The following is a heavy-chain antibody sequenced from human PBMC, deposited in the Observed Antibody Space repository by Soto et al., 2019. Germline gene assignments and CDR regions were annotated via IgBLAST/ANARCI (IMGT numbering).Heavy chain of an antibody. V-gene: IGHV1-3*05. Sequence: QVQLVQSGADEKKPGASVKAPCNASGSTFTSYAMHWVRQAPGQRLECMGWINAGNGNTKYSQKCQGRVTIPRDTSASTDYRELSCVSSEETAVYYCARSLVVGTALVYGGQGPRVTVSS. CDR2: INAGNGNT. CDR1: GSTFTSYA. CDR3: ARSLVVGTALVY. D-gene: IGHD2-21*02. J-gene: IGHJ4*02.